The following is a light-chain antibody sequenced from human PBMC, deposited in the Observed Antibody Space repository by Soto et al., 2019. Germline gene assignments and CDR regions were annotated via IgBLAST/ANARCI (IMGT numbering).Light chain of an antibody. V-gene: IGKV3-15*01. CDR2: GAS. CDR3: QQYNNWPLT. CDR1: QSVNDN. J-gene: IGKJ4*01. Sequence: EIVMTQSPATLSVSPGERATLSCRASQSVNDNLAWYQQKPGQTPRLLVYGASTRATGIPARFSGSGSDTEFTLTISSLQSEDFAVYYCQQYNNWPLTFGGGARVEIK.